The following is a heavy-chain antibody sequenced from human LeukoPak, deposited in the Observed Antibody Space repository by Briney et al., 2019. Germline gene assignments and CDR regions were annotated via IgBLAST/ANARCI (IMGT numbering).Heavy chain of an antibody. V-gene: IGHV4-34*01. Sequence: PSETLSLTCAVYGASLSGYSWSWIRQSPGKGLEWIGEINHSGSTNYNPSLKSRVTISVDTSKVQFSLKLSSVTAADTAVYYCARANILLWFGESYNWLDPWGQGTLVTVSS. CDR2: INHSGST. D-gene: IGHD3-10*01. J-gene: IGHJ5*02. CDR3: ARANILLWFGESYNWLDP. CDR1: GASLSGYS.